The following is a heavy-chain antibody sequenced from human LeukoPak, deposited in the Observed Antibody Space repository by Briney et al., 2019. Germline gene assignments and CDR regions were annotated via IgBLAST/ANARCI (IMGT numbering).Heavy chain of an antibody. Sequence: SETLSLTCTVSGGSISNSGGFYWSWIRQHPGNGLEWIGFISYRGSTYYNPSLKSRVSMSVDTSRSQFSLRLSSVTDDDTAVYYCARISQSSGGFYYWGQGNLVTVSS. CDR2: ISYRGST. J-gene: IGHJ4*02. CDR1: GGSISNSGGFY. D-gene: IGHD2-15*01. CDR3: ARISQSSGGFYY. V-gene: IGHV4-31*02.